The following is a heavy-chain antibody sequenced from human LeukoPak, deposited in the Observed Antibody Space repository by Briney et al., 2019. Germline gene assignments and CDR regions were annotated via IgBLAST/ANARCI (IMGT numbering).Heavy chain of an antibody. V-gene: IGHV1-2*02. J-gene: IGHJ4*02. CDR3: ARGIGYCSSTSCFKYYFDY. D-gene: IGHD2-2*01. Sequence: ASVKVSCKASGCTFTGYYMHWVRQAPGQGLEWMGWINPNSGGTNYAQKFQGRVTMTRDTSISTAYMELSRLRSDDTAVYYCARGIGYCSSTSCFKYYFDYWGQGTLVTVSS. CDR2: INPNSGGT. CDR1: GCTFTGYY.